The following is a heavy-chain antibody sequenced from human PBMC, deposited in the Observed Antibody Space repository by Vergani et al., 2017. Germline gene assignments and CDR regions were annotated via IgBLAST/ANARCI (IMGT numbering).Heavy chain of an antibody. Sequence: EVQLLQSEGAVVQPGGYLRLSCVASGFTFRSHAMSWVRQGHGQGREWVSSIKNTGDSTHYADSVKGRFTISRYNSRHTLYMQMNSLRPEETATYYCVKDAASYENVFDACVQGTLVTVSS. CDR2: IKNTGDST. V-gene: IGHV3-23*01. J-gene: IGHJ4*02. CDR3: VKDAASYENVFDA. CDR1: GFTFRSHA. D-gene: IGHD1-26*01.